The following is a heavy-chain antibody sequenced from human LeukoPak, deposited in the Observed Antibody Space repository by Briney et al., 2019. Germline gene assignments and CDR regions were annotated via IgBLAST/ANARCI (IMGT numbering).Heavy chain of an antibody. V-gene: IGHV1-24*01. Sequence: ASVKVSCKVSGDTLTELSMHWVRQAPGKGLEWMGGLDPEDGEAIYAQKFQGRVTMTEDTSTDTAYMELSSLRSEDTAVYYCALIPYCTTATCYYFDYWSQGTLVTVSS. CDR1: GDTLTELS. J-gene: IGHJ4*02. CDR2: LDPEDGEA. D-gene: IGHD2-2*01. CDR3: ALIPYCTTATCYYFDY.